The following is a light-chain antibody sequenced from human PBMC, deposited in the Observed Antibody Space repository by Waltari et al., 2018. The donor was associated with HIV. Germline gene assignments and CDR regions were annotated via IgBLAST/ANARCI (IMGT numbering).Light chain of an antibody. V-gene: IGKV1-39*01. Sequence: DIQLTQCPSSLSASLGDSVVITCLASPAISTYWNWYQQKPGKAPVPLVYSAYTLQPGAPSRFRGAGSGRDFSLSISGLQTEDFATYFCQQSYGSPFNFGPGT. CDR1: PAISTY. CDR2: SAY. CDR3: QQSYGSPFN. J-gene: IGKJ3*01.